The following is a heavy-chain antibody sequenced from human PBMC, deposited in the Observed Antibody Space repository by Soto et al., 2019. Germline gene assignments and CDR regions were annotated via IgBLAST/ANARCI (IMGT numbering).Heavy chain of an antibody. CDR2: ISSSSSYI. V-gene: IGHV3-21*01. Sequence: EVQLVESGGGLVKPGGSLRLSCAASGFTFSSYSMNWVRQAPGKGLEWVSSISSSSSYIYYAASVKGRFTISRDNAKNSLYLQMNSRRVEDTAVYYCASRNEYGSGSYVFDHWGQGTLVTVSS. J-gene: IGHJ5*02. CDR1: GFTFSSYS. CDR3: ASRNEYGSGSYVFDH. D-gene: IGHD3-10*01.